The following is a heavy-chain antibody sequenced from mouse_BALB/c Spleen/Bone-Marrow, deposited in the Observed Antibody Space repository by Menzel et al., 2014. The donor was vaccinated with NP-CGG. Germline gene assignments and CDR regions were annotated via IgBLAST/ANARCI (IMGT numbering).Heavy chain of an antibody. CDR3: ARIYYDYDGGVYYYAMDY. CDR1: GFTFSDYY. J-gene: IGHJ4*01. Sequence: EVKLVESGGGLVKPGGSLKLSCAASGFTFSDYYMYWVRQTPEKRPEWVATISDGGSYTYYPDSVKGRFTISRDNAKNNLYLQMSSLKSEDTAMYYCARIYYDYDGGVYYYAMDYWGQGTSVTVSS. V-gene: IGHV5-4*02. CDR2: ISDGGSYT. D-gene: IGHD2-4*01.